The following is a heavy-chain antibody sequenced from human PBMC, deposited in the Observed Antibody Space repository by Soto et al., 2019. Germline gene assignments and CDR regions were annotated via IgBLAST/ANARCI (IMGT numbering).Heavy chain of an antibody. CDR3: TRGIVGATRA. CDR2: IYYSGSTT. CDR1: GGSISSSNW. Sequence: QVQLQESGPGLVKPSGTLSLTCVVSGGSISSSNWWSWVRQPPGKGLEWIGEIYYSGSTTNYNPSLKRRVTISVDGSKNEFSLNLSSVTAADTAVYYCTRGIVGATRAWGQGTLVTVSS. D-gene: IGHD1-26*01. J-gene: IGHJ5*02. V-gene: IGHV4-4*02.